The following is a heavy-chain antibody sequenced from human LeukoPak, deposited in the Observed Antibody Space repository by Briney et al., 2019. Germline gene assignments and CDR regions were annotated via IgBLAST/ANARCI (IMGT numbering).Heavy chain of an antibody. Sequence: GGSLRLSCAASGFTFSSYAINWVRQAPGKGLEWVSTICGSGGITYYADSVKGRFTISRDNSKNTLYLQMDSLRAEDTAVYYCAKHVDTCGSYYFGYWGQGTLVTVSS. V-gene: IGHV3-23*01. D-gene: IGHD5-18*01. CDR3: AKHVDTCGSYYFGY. J-gene: IGHJ4*02. CDR1: GFTFSSYA. CDR2: ICGSGGIT.